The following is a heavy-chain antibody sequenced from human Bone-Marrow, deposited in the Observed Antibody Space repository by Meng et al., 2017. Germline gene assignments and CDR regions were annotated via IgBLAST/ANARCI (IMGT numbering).Heavy chain of an antibody. Sequence: GESLKISCAASGFTFSSYWMSWVRQAPGKGLEWVANIKQDGSEKYYVDSVKGRFTISRENAKNSLYLQMNSLRAEDTAVYYCASQEDAFDIWGQGTMVTVSS. J-gene: IGHJ3*02. V-gene: IGHV3-7*01. CDR2: IKQDGSEK. CDR3: ASQEDAFDI. CDR1: GFTFSSYW.